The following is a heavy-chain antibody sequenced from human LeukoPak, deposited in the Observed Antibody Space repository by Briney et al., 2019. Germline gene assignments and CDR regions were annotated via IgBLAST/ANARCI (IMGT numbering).Heavy chain of an antibody. CDR2: IFTIFGTA. CDR3: ARHSSSWPPTYFHY. Sequence: GASVKVSCKASGGTFSSYAISWVRQAPGQGLEWMGGIFTIFGTAHYAQKFQGRVTITADKSTSTAYMELSSLRSEDTAVYYCARHSSSWPPTYFHYWGQGTLVTVSS. J-gene: IGHJ4*02. D-gene: IGHD6-13*01. CDR1: GGTFSSYA. V-gene: IGHV1-69*06.